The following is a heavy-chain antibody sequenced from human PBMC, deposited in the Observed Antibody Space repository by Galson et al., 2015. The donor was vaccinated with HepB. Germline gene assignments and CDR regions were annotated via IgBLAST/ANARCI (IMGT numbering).Heavy chain of an antibody. CDR1: GFSVSSFA. CDR3: ASMPRDGLEYVILDY. J-gene: IGHJ4*02. Sequence: SLRLSCAAFGFSVSSFAMTWVRQTPGKGLEWVSSISGSGDSTLYADSVKGRFTISRENSENMLYLQMISLRAEDTALYYCASMPRDGLEYVILDYWGQGTLVTVSS. CDR2: ISGSGDST. D-gene: IGHD1-1*01. V-gene: IGHV3-23*01.